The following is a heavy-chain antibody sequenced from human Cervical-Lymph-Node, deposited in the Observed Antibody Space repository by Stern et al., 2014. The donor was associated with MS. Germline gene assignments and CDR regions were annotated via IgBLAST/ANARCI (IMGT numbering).Heavy chain of an antibody. D-gene: IGHD3-10*01. V-gene: IGHV3-7*03. CDR2: IKQDGSEK. CDR3: ARGSITVVRGVTRFDY. J-gene: IGHJ4*02. CDR1: GFISGRYW. Sequence: EMQLVESGGGAVQPGGSLRLSCAASGFISGRYWMSWVRQAPGKGLEWVANIKQDGSEKYYVDSVKGRFTISRDSAKNSLYLQMSGLRAEDTALYYCARGSITVVRGVTRFDYWGQGTLVTVSS.